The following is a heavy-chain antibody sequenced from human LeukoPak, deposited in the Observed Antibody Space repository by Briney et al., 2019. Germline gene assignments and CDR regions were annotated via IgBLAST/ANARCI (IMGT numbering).Heavy chain of an antibody. Sequence: PGGSLRLSCAASGFTFSSYWMSWVRQAPGKGLEWVANVKQDGSEKYYVDSVKGRFTISRDNAKNSLYLQMNSLRAEDTAVYYCASDAPPFTFGGVIEHLFDYWGQGTLVTVSS. J-gene: IGHJ4*02. CDR3: ASDAPPFTFGGVIEHLFDY. V-gene: IGHV3-7*01. CDR2: VKQDGSEK. D-gene: IGHD3-16*01. CDR1: GFTFSSYW.